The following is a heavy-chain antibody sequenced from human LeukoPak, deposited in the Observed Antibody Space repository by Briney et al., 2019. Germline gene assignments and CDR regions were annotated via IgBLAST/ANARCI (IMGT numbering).Heavy chain of an antibody. Sequence: SEGSLRLSCAASGFTFNTYWMHWVRQAPGKGLVWVSRIDSDGSSTSYADSVKGRFTISRDNAKNTLYLQMNNLRAEDTAVYYCARGRYYFEYWGQGALVTVSS. CDR1: GFTFNTYW. D-gene: IGHD3-3*01. V-gene: IGHV3-74*01. CDR3: ARGRYYFEY. CDR2: IDSDGSST. J-gene: IGHJ4*02.